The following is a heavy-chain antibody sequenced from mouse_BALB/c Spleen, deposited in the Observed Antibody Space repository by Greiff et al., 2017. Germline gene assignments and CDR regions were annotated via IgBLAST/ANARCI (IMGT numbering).Heavy chain of an antibody. J-gene: IGHJ4*01. CDR3: TREDYDGYAMDY. CDR1: GFTFSSFG. CDR2: ISSGSSTI. Sequence: EVKVVESGGGLVQPGGSRKLSCAASGFTFSSFGMHWVRQAPEKGLEWVAYISSGSSTIYYADTVKGRFTISRDNPKNTLFLQMTSLRSEDTAMYYCTREDYDGYAMDYWGQGTSVTVSS. D-gene: IGHD2-4*01. V-gene: IGHV5-17*02.